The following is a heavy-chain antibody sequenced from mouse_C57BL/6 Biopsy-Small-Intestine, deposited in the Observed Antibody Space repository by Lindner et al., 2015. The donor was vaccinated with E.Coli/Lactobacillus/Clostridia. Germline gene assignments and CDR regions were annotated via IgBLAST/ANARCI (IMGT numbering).Heavy chain of an antibody. J-gene: IGHJ1*03. Sequence: VQLQESGPELVKPGASVKISCKASGYSFTDYNMNWVKQSNGKSLEWIGIINPNYGTTRYNQKFKGKATLTVDQSSSTAYMQLNSLTSEDSAVYYCTRWLLHWYFDVWGTGTTVTVSS. CDR1: GYSFTDYN. V-gene: IGHV1-39*01. CDR3: TRWLLHWYFDV. D-gene: IGHD2-3*01. CDR2: INPNYGTT.